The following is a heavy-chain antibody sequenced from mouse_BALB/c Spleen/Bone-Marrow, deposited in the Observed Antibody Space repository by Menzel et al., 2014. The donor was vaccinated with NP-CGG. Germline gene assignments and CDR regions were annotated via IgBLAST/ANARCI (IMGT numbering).Heavy chain of an antibody. CDR3: ARDWLRRAMDY. CDR1: GFSLTSYG. D-gene: IGHD2-2*01. Sequence: VQLQESGPGLVAPSQSLSITCTVSGFSLTSYGVHWVRQPPGKGLEWLGVIWAGGSTNYDSALMSRLSNSKDNSKSQVFLKMNSLQTDDTAMYYCARDWLRRAMDYWGQGTSVTVSS. V-gene: IGHV2-9*02. J-gene: IGHJ4*01. CDR2: IWAGGST.